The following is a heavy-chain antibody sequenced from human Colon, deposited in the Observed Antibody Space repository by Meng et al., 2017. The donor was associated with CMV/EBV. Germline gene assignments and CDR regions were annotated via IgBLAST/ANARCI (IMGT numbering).Heavy chain of an antibody. D-gene: IGHD6-19*01. V-gene: IGHV1-8*01. Sequence: QVQLVQSGAEVQKPGXPVKGSCKASGYTFTSYDINWVRQGTGQGLEWMGWMNPNRGTTGYAQKFQGRVTMTRNISKSTAYMDLSSLRSEDTAVYYCATGVADFEYWGQGTLVTVSS. CDR3: ATGVADFEY. CDR1: GYTFTSYD. J-gene: IGHJ4*02. CDR2: MNPNRGTT.